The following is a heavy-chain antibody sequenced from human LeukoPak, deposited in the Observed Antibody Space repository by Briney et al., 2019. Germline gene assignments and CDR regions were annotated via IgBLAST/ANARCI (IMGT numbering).Heavy chain of an antibody. J-gene: IGHJ3*02. D-gene: IGHD3-22*01. CDR2: IYYSEST. CDR1: GGSISSGGYY. CDR3: ARGADPDNYYDSSGYYYRNDAFDI. V-gene: IGHV4-31*03. Sequence: SETLSLTCTVSGGSISSGGYYWSWIRQHPGKGLEWIGYIYYSESTYYNPSLKSRVTISVDTSKNQFSLKLSSVTAADTAVYYCARGADPDNYYDSSGYYYRNDAFDIWGQGTMVTVSS.